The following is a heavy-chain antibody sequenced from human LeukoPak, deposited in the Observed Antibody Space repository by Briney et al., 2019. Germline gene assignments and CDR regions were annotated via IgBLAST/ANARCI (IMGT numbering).Heavy chain of an antibody. J-gene: IGHJ4*02. V-gene: IGHV4-39*01. Sequence: PSETLSLTCTVSGGSISSSTYSWTWLRQPPGKGLEWIGSIHYDGNTYYKPSLKSRVTTSVDTSKIQFSLRLSSATAADMATYYCARHSLNNYGSYYWGQGTLVTVSS. CDR3: ARHSLNNYGSYY. CDR2: IHYDGNT. CDR1: GGSISSSTYS. D-gene: IGHD5-24*01.